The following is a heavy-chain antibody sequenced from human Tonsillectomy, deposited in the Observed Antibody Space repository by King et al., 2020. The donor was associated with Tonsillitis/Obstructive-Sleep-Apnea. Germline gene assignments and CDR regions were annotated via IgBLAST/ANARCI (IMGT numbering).Heavy chain of an antibody. CDR3: ARRLGGGVAVAGIDY. V-gene: IGHV3-20*01. J-gene: IGHJ4*02. Sequence: VQLVESGGGVVRPGGSLRLSRAASGFTFDDYGMSWVRQAPGKGLEWVSGINWNGGSTGYADSVKGRFTISRDNAKNSLYLQMNSLRAEDTALYHCARRLGGGVAVAGIDYWGQGTLVTVSS. CDR2: INWNGGST. D-gene: IGHD6-19*01. CDR1: GFTFDDYG.